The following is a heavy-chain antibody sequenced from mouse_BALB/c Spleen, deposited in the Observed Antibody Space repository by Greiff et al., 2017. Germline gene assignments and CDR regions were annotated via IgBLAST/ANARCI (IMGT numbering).Heavy chain of an antibody. CDR3: ARLSTATNFDY. CDR1: GYTFTSYN. Sequence: QVQLKQPGAELVKPGASVKMSCKASGYTFTSYNMHWVKQTPGQGLEWIGAIYPGNGDTSYNQKFKGKATLTADKSSSTAYMQLSSLTSEDSAVYYCARLSTATNFDYWGQGTTLTVSS. D-gene: IGHD1-2*01. J-gene: IGHJ2*01. CDR2: IYPGNGDT. V-gene: IGHV1-12*01.